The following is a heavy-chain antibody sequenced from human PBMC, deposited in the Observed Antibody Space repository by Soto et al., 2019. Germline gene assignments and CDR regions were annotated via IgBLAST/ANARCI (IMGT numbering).Heavy chain of an antibody. CDR1: GFTFSNAW. CDR2: IKSKTDGGTT. CDR3: TTDIVEYSSSLDY. V-gene: IGHV3-15*01. J-gene: IGHJ4*02. D-gene: IGHD6-6*01. Sequence: GGSLRLSCAASGFTFSNAWMSWVRQAPGKGLEWVGRIKSKTDGGTTDYAAPVKGRFTISRDDSKNTLYLQMNSLKTEDTAVYYCTTDIVEYSSSLDYWGQGTLVTVSS.